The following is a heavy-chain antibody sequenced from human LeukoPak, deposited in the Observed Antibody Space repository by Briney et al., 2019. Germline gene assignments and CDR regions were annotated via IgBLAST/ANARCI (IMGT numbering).Heavy chain of an antibody. CDR2: ISSTSSYI. CDR1: GFTFSSYA. Sequence: GGSLRLSCAASGFTFSSYAMSWVRQAPGKGLEWVSSISSTSSYIYYADSLKGRFTISRDNAKNSLYLQMNSLSAEDTAVYYCARQGNNWNYWYDYWGQGTLVTVSS. CDR3: ARQGNNWNYWYDY. J-gene: IGHJ4*02. V-gene: IGHV3-21*01. D-gene: IGHD1-7*01.